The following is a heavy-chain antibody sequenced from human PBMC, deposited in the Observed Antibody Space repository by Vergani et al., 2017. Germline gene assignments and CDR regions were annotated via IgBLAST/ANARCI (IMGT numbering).Heavy chain of an antibody. J-gene: IGHJ4*02. D-gene: IGHD2-15*01. CDR1: GGSISSGAYY. CDR3: ASLGYCSGDSCYSGPHDY. V-gene: IGHV4-61*08. Sequence: QVQLQESGPGLVKPSQTLSLTCTVSGGSISSGAYYWSWIRQPPGKGLEWIGYIYYSGSTNYNPSLKSRVTISVDTSKNQFSLKLSSVTAADTAVYYCASLGYCSGDSCYSGPHDYWGQGTLVTVSS. CDR2: IYYSGST.